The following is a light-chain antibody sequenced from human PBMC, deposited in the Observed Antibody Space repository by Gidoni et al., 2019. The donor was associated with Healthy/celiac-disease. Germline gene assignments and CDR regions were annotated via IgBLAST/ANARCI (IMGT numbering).Light chain of an antibody. Sequence: ETVLTQSPGTLSLSPGERATLYCRASQSVSSSYLAWYQQKPGQAPRLLIYGASSRATGIPDRFSGSGSGTDFTLTISRLEPEDFAAYYCQQYGSFFXQXTRLEIK. V-gene: IGKV3-20*01. CDR2: GAS. CDR3: QQYGSF. J-gene: IGKJ5*01. CDR1: QSVSSSY.